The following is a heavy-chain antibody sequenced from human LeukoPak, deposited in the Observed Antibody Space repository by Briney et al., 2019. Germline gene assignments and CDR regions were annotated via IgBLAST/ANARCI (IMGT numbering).Heavy chain of an antibody. D-gene: IGHD6-13*01. V-gene: IGHV1-46*01. J-gene: IGHJ4*02. CDR3: ARGGLAAAGTLIAFFDY. Sequence: GASVKVSCKASGYTFTSYGISWVRQAPGQGLEWMGIINPSGGSSSYAQKFQGRVTMTRDTSTSTVYMELSSLRSEDTAVYYCARGGLAAAGTLIAFFDYWGQGTLVTVSS. CDR2: INPSGGSS. CDR1: GYTFTSYG.